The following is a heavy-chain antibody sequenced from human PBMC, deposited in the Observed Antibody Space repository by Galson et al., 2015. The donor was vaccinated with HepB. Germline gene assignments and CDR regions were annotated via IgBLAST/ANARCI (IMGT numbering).Heavy chain of an antibody. J-gene: IGHJ4*02. CDR3: ARDRGWNDAKGFDY. Sequence: SVKVSCKASGYTFTSYGISWVRQAPGQGLEWMGWISAYNGNTNYAQELQGRVTMTTDTSTSTAYMELRSLRSDDTAVYYCARDRGWNDAKGFDYWGQGTLVTVSS. CDR1: GYTFTSYG. CDR2: ISAYNGNT. V-gene: IGHV1-18*01. D-gene: IGHD1-1*01.